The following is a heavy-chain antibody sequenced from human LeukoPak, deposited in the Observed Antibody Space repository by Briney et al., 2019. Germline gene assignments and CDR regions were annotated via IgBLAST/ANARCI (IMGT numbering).Heavy chain of an antibody. V-gene: IGHV3-30-3*01. J-gene: IGHJ4*02. CDR2: ISYDGSNK. CDR3: ATSTIGYTYAAY. D-gene: IGHD3-16*01. Sequence: GGSLGLSCAPLGFPLSSYLMHGVRKALGKGLGWVAVISYDGSNKYYADSVKGRFTISRDNSKNTLYLQMDSLKIEDTAVYYCATSTIGYTYAAYWGQGTLVTVSS. CDR1: GFPLSSYL.